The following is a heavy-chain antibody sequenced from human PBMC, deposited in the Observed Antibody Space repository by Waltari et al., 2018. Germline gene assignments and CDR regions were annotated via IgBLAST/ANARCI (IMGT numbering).Heavy chain of an antibody. D-gene: IGHD6-13*01. V-gene: IGHV3-7*01. CDR3: TRGGRDSSWYWRD. CDR1: GLSFSNYW. Sequence: EVQLVESGGGLAQPGGSLRLSCAASGLSFSNYWMTWVRQASGKGPEWVANIKQDGSEQYYMDSVKGRFTISRDNAKNSLYLQMNNLRVEDTAVYYCTRGGRDSSWYWRDWGQGTLVTVSS. J-gene: IGHJ4*02. CDR2: IKQDGSEQ.